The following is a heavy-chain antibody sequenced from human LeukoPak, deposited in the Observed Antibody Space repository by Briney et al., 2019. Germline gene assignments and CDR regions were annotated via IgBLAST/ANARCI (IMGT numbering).Heavy chain of an antibody. V-gene: IGHV4-34*01. J-gene: IGHJ3*02. CDR3: ARVGIMITFGGVIVRRAAFDI. D-gene: IGHD3-16*02. CDR2: INHSGST. CDR1: GGSFSGYY. Sequence: ASETLSLTCAVYGGSFSGYYWSWIRQPPGKGLEWIGEINHSGSTNYNPSLKSRVTISVDTSKNQFSLKLSSVTAADTAVYYCARVGIMITFGGVIVRRAAFDIWGQGTMVTVSS.